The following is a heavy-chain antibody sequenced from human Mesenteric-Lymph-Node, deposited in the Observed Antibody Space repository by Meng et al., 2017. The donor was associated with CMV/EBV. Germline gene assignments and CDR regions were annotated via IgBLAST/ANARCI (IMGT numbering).Heavy chain of an antibody. CDR2: ITGSGDYT. V-gene: IGHV3-21*01. CDR1: GFTFSSYS. CDR3: ARPQESPRV. D-gene: IGHD3-10*01. J-gene: IGHJ6*02. Sequence: GGSLRLSCAASGFTFSSYSMNWVRQAPGKGLEWVSSITGSGDYTHYADSVKGRFTISRDNAKNSVYLQMNRLSAEDTAVYYCARPQESPRVWGQGATVTAP.